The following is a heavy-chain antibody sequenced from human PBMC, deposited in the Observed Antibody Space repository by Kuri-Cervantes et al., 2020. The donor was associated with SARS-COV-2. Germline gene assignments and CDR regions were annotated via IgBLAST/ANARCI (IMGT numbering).Heavy chain of an antibody. Sequence: GESLKISCAASGFTFSSYAMHWVRQAPGKGLEWVAVISYDGSNKYYADSVKGRFTISRDNSKNTLYLQMNSLRAEDTAVYYCARALYGGRTDYYYGMDVWGQGTTVTVSS. CDR2: ISYDGSNK. D-gene: IGHD4-23*01. V-gene: IGHV3-30*04. CDR1: GFTFSSYA. CDR3: ARALYGGRTDYYYGMDV. J-gene: IGHJ6*02.